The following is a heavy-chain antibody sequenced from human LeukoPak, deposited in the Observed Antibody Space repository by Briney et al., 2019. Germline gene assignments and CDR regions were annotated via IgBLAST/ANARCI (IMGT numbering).Heavy chain of an antibody. V-gene: IGHV1-46*01. CDR2: INPSGGST. D-gene: IGHD5-24*01. CDR1: GYTFTSYS. J-gene: IGHJ4*02. CDR3: ALSDGYNY. Sequence: ASVKVSCKASGYTFTSYSIHWVRQAPGQGLEWMGVINPSGGSTRYAQRFQGRVTVTRDTSTSTVYLELRSLRSEDTAVYYCALSDGYNYWGQGTLVTVSS.